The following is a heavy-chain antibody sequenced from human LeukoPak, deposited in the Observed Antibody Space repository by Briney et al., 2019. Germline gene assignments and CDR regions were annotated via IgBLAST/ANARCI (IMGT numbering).Heavy chain of an antibody. CDR2: IYHSGST. J-gene: IGHJ4*02. CDR3: ASSYSSGWYRLPNLDY. D-gene: IGHD6-19*01. Sequence: SGTLSLTCAVSGGSISSSNWWSWVRQPPGKGLEWIGEIYHSGSTNYNPSLKSRVTISVDKSKNQFSLKLSSVTAADTAVYYCASSYSSGWYRLPNLDYWGQGTLVTVSS. V-gene: IGHV4-4*02. CDR1: GGSISSSNW.